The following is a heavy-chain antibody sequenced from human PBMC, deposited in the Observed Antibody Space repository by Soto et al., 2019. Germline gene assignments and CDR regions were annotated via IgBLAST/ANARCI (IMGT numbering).Heavy chain of an antibody. Sequence: WMGWISAYNGNTNYAQKLQGRVTMTTDTSTSTAYMERRSLRSDDTAVYYCAEVPYSSGWYGYYYMDVWGKGTTFTV. V-gene: IGHV1-18*01. J-gene: IGHJ6*03. D-gene: IGHD6-19*01. CDR2: ISAYNGNT. CDR3: AEVPYSSGWYGYYYMDV.